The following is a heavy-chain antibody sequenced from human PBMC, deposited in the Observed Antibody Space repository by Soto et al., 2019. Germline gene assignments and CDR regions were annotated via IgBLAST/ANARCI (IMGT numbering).Heavy chain of an antibody. CDR3: ARLLWTTRDYYYYGMDV. D-gene: IGHD4-17*01. V-gene: IGHV1-8*01. CDR2: MNPNSGNT. Sequence: ASVKVSCKASGYTFTSYDINWVRQATGQGLEWMGWMNPNSGNTGYAQKFQGRVTMTRNTSISTAYMELSSLRSEDTAVYYCARLLWTTRDYYYYGMDVWGQGTTVTVSS. J-gene: IGHJ6*02. CDR1: GYTFTSYD.